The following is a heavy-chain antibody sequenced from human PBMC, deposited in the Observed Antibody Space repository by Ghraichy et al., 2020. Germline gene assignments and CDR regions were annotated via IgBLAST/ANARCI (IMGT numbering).Heavy chain of an antibody. D-gene: IGHD3-9*01. CDR2: IYYSGST. Sequence: SQTLSLTCTVSGGSISSGDYYWSWIRQPPGKGLEWIGYIYYSGSTYYNPSLKSRVTISVDTSKNQFSLKLSSVTAADTAVYYCARDQGRYFDWLPLFDIWGQGTMVTVSS. V-gene: IGHV4-30-4*01. CDR3: ARDQGRYFDWLPLFDI. J-gene: IGHJ3*02. CDR1: GGSISSGDYY.